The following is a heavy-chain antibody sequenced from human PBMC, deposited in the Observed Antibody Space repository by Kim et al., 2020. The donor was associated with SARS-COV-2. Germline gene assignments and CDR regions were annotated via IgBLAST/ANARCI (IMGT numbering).Heavy chain of an antibody. CDR3: ARKFSTGNYPLEY. J-gene: IGHJ4*02. Sequence: GGSLRLSCAASGFTFGSFPMNWVRQAPGKGPEWLSGIIGRGNYADYADSVKGRFAISRDNSKNTLYLQMNSLRAEDTAVYYCARKFSTGNYPLEYWGQGTPVTVSS. D-gene: IGHD3-9*01. CDR1: GFTFGSFP. CDR2: IIGRGNYA. V-gene: IGHV3-23*01.